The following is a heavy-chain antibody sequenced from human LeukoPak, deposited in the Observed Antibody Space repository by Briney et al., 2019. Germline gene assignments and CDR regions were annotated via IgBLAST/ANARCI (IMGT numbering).Heavy chain of an antibody. D-gene: IGHD2-2*01. CDR3: ARDTGCSSTSCYASVFDY. J-gene: IGHJ4*02. V-gene: IGHV3-48*04. CDR2: ISSSSSTI. Sequence: GGSLRLSCAASGFTFSSYSMNWVRQAPGKGLEWVSYISSSSSTIYYADSVKGRFTISRDNAKNSLYLQMNSLRAKDTAVYYCARDTGCSSTSCYASVFDYWGQGTLVTVSS. CDR1: GFTFSSYS.